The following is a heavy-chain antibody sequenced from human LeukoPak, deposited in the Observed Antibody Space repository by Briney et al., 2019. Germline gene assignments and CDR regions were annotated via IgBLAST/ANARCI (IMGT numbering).Heavy chain of an antibody. CDR2: ISSSGSTT. CDR1: GFTFSSYE. V-gene: IGHV3-48*03. CDR3: ARMFEF. J-gene: IGHJ4*02. Sequence: GGSLRLSCAASGFTFSSYEMNWVRQAPGKGLEWVSYISSSGSTTYYADSVKGRFTISRDNAKNSLFLQMNSLRAEDTAVYFCARMFEFWGQGTLVTVSS.